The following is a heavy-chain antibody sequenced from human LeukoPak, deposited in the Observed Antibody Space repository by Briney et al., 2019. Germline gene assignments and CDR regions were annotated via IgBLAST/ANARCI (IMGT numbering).Heavy chain of an antibody. D-gene: IGHD2-15*01. CDR3: AKDTDVVVPEYFQY. J-gene: IGHJ1*01. V-gene: IGHV3-66*01. Sequence: GGSLRLSCAASGFTVSSNCVNWVRQAPGKGLKWVSVICSGGSTNYADSVKGRFTISRDNSKNTLYLQMNSLRAEDTAIYYCAKDTDVVVPEYFQYWGQGTLVTVSS. CDR1: GFTVSSNC. CDR2: ICSGGST.